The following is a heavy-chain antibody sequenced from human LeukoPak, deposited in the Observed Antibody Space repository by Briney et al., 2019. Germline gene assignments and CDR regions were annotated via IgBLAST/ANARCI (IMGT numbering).Heavy chain of an antibody. CDR3: ARDRWGFPDS. J-gene: IGHJ4*02. D-gene: IGHD2-21*01. V-gene: IGHV3-48*03. CDR2: IEGTGGT. Sequence: PGGSLRLSCVVSGFSLSSFAMNWVRQAPGKGLECISHIEGTGGTYYVDSLKGRFTISRDSAENSLYLQMNSLRAEDTAVYYCARDRWGFPDSWGQGTLVTVSS. CDR1: GFSLSSFA.